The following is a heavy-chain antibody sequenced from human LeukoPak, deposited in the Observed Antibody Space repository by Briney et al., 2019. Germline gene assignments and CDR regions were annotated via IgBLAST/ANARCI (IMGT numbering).Heavy chain of an antibody. V-gene: IGHV1-2*02. CDR3: ARDPYRIAAAGKAPSPYCY. D-gene: IGHD6-13*01. CDR1: GYTFTGYY. J-gene: IGHJ4*02. CDR2: INPNSGGT. Sequence: GASVKVSCKASGYTFTGYYMHWVRQAPGQGLEWMGWINPNSGGTNYAQRSQGRVTMTRDTSISTAYMELSRLRSDDTAVYYGARDPYRIAAAGKAPSPYCYWGQGTLVTVSS.